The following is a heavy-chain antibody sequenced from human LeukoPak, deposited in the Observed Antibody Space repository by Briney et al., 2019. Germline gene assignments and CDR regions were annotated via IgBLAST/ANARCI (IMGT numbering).Heavy chain of an antibody. D-gene: IGHD2-2*01. CDR1: GGSISSGSYY. J-gene: IGHJ6*02. CDR2: IYTNGST. CDR3: ARTVVVPAAIYYYYYGMDV. V-gene: IGHV4-61*02. Sequence: SETLSLTCTVSGGSISSGSYYWSWIRQPAGKGLEWIGRIYTNGSTNYNPSLKSRVTISVDTSKNQFSLKLSSVTAADTAVYYCARTVVVPAAIYYYYYGMDVWGQGTTVTVSS.